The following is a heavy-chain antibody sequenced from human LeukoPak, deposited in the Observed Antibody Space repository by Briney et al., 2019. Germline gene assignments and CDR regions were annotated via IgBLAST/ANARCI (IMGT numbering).Heavy chain of an antibody. D-gene: IGHD4-11*01. Sequence: ASVTVSCKASGGTFRNYAISWVRQAPGPGLEWMGGLSPLFRRAEYAQRFQGRVTITADELTSVAYMELSNLTSEHTAVYCCASPEENSDSYFASWGQGTLVTVSA. CDR3: ASPEENSDSYFAS. V-gene: IGHV1-69*13. CDR2: LSPLFRRA. CDR1: GGTFRNYA. J-gene: IGHJ4*02.